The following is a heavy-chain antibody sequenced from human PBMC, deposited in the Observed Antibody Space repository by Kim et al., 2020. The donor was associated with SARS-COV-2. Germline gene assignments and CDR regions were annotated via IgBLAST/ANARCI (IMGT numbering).Heavy chain of an antibody. V-gene: IGHV4-34*01. CDR1: GGSFSGYY. D-gene: IGHD3-3*01. CDR2: INHSGST. CDR3: ARVRLRFLEWLGPGMDV. Sequence: SETLSLTCAVYGGSFSGYYWSWIRQPPGKGLEWIGEINHSGSTNYNPSLKSRVTISVDTSKNQFSLKLSSVTAADTAVYYCARVRLRFLEWLGPGMDVWGQGTTVTVSS. J-gene: IGHJ6*02.